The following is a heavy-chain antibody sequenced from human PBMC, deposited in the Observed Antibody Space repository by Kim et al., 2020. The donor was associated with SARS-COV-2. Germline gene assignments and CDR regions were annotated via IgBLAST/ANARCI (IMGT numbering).Heavy chain of an antibody. CDR3: ARDGRGQDIVVVHAATDPTLGFVP. CDR1: GGTFSSYA. V-gene: IGHV1-69*13. J-gene: IGHJ5*02. D-gene: IGHD2-2*01. CDR2: IIPIFGTA. Sequence: SVKVSCKASGGTFSSYAISWVRQAPGQGLEWMGGIIPIFGTANYAQKFQGRVTITSDESTSTAYMELSSLSSEDTAVYYCARDGRGQDIVVVHAATDPTLGFVPWGQGTLVTVSS.